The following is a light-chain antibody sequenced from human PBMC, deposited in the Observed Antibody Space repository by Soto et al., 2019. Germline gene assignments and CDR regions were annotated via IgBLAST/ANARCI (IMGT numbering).Light chain of an antibody. V-gene: IGKV3-15*01. J-gene: IGKJ5*01. CDR3: QQYNNWIT. CDR1: QSVGSN. Sequence: ETVMTQSPCSLSVSTGERAALSCRASQSVGSNLAWYQRKPGQAPRLLIYGASTRATGIPSRFSGSGSGTEFTLTISSLQSEDFAVYYCQQYNNWITFGQGTRLEIK. CDR2: GAS.